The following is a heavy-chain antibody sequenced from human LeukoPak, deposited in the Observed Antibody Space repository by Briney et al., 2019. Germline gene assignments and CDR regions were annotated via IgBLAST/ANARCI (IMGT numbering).Heavy chain of an antibody. J-gene: IGHJ6*02. Sequence: GGSLRLSCAASGFTFSSYNMNWVRQAPGKGLEWVASISSSSNYIYYVDSVKGRFTISRDNAKNSLYLQMNSLRAEDTAVYYCAKDRATVTSQANYYYYYGMDVWGQGTTVTVSS. CDR2: ISSSSNYI. CDR3: AKDRATVTSQANYYYYYGMDV. D-gene: IGHD4-17*01. CDR1: GFTFSSYN. V-gene: IGHV3-21*01.